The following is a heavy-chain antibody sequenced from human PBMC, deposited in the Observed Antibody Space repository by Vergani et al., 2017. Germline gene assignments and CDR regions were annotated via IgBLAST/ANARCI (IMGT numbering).Heavy chain of an antibody. CDR3: ARGAAVLWFGESPLYYYYMDV. CDR1: GYTFTSYD. CDR2: MNPNSGNT. Sequence: QVQLVQSGAEVKKPGASVQVSCKASGYTFTSYDINWVRQATGQGLEWMGWMNPNSGNTGYAQKFQGRVTMTRNTSISTAYMELSSLRSEDTAVYYCARGAAVLWFGESPLYYYYMDVWGKGTTVTVSS. J-gene: IGHJ6*03. D-gene: IGHD3-10*01. V-gene: IGHV1-8*01.